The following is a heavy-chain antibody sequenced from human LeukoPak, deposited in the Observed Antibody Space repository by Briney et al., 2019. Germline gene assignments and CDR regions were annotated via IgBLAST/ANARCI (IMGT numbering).Heavy chain of an antibody. CDR2: ISYDGSNK. CDR1: GFTFSSYA. CDR3: TITYGSSGGAFDI. D-gene: IGHD6-25*01. J-gene: IGHJ3*02. Sequence: GGSLRLSCAASGFTFSSYAMHWVRQAPGKGLEWVAVISYDGSNKYYADSVKGRFTISRDNSKNTLYLQMSSLRAEDTAVYYCTITYGSSGGAFDIWGQGTMVTVSS. V-gene: IGHV3-30-3*01.